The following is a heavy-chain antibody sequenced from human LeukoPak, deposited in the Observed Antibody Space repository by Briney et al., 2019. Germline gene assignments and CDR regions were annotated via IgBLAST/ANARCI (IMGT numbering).Heavy chain of an antibody. CDR2: IYTSGST. V-gene: IGHV4-4*07. CDR1: GGSISSYY. CDR3: ARDSSDLWFGELFPDV. D-gene: IGHD3-10*01. Sequence: SETLSLTCTVSGGSISSYYWSWIRQPAGKGLEWIGRIYTSGSTNYNPSLKSRVTMSVDTSKNQFSLKLSSVTAADTAVYYCARDSSDLWFGELFPDVWGKGTTVTVSS. J-gene: IGHJ6*04.